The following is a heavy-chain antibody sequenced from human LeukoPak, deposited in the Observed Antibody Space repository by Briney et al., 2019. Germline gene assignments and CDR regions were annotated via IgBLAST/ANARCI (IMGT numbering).Heavy chain of an antibody. Sequence: ASVTVSCKASGYSFTTYVITWVRQAPGQGPEWLGWINPQNGNTNFAQRFQGRVTKTTDTSTNTAYMELRSLTSDDTAVYYCARACTTFITQWCFSDFWGQGTLLTVSS. CDR3: ARACTTFITQWCFSDF. J-gene: IGHJ4*02. D-gene: IGHD2/OR15-2a*01. CDR2: INPQNGNT. CDR1: GYSFTTYV. V-gene: IGHV1-18*04.